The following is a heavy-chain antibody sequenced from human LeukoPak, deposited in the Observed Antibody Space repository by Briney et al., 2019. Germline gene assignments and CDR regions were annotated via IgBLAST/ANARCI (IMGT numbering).Heavy chain of an antibody. V-gene: IGHV3-30-3*02. J-gene: IGHJ4*02. CDR3: AKRETVAGQGFDY. CDR2: ISYDGSNK. CDR1: GFTFSSYA. Sequence: GRSLRLSCAASGFTFSSYAMYWVRQAPGKGLEWVAVISYDGSNKYYADSVKGRFTISRDNSKNTLYLQMNSLRAEDTAVYYCAKRETVAGQGFDYWGQGTLVTVSS. D-gene: IGHD6-19*01.